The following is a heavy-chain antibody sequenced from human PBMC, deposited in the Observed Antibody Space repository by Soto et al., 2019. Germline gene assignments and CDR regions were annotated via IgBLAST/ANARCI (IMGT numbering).Heavy chain of an antibody. J-gene: IGHJ5*02. CDR2: ISGSGGST. Sequence: GGSLRLSCAASGFPFSSYSMSLVRQAPGKGLECVSAISGSGGSTYYADSVKGRFTISRDKSKNTLYLQINSLRAQDTAVYYCAKDSESGWNKYNWFDPWGQGTLVNVCS. CDR1: GFPFSSYS. D-gene: IGHD6-19*01. V-gene: IGHV3-23*01. CDR3: AKDSESGWNKYNWFDP.